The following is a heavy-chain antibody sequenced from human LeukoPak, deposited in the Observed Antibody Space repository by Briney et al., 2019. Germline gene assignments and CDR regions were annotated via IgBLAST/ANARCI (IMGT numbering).Heavy chain of an antibody. Sequence: ASVKVSCKASGYTFTNYDIHWVRQATGQGLEWMGLMNPKSGNTGYAQRFQGRVTMTRNTSITTAYMDLRSLKSDDTAIYYCTRGRGFLEGLAVWGQGTTVTVFS. V-gene: IGHV1-8*01. D-gene: IGHD3-3*01. CDR2: MNPKSGNT. CDR1: GYTFTNYD. CDR3: TRGRGFLEGLAV. J-gene: IGHJ6*02.